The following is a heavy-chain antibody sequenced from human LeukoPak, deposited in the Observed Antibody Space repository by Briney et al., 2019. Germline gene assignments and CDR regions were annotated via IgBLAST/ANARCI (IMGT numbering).Heavy chain of an antibody. CDR1: GFTISSYA. CDR2: ISGSGFST. Sequence: GGSLRLSCAVSGFTISSYAMSWGRQAPGKGLEWVSAISGSGFSTHYADSVKGRFTISRDNSKNTLYLQMNSLRGEDTAVYYCAKDVEVAITGHYFDLWGRGTLVTVSS. D-gene: IGHD3-22*01. V-gene: IGHV3-23*01. CDR3: AKDVEVAITGHYFDL. J-gene: IGHJ2*01.